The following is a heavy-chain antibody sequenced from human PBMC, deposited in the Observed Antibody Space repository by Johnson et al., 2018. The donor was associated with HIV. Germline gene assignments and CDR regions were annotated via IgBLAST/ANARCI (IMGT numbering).Heavy chain of an antibody. CDR2: IYSCGRT. Sequence: VQLVESGGGVVQPGRSLRLSCAASGFTFSSYALHWVRQAPGKGLEWVSVIYSCGRTYYADSVKGRFTISRDNSKNTLYLQMNSLRAEDTAVYYCARDPPGATKAFDIWGQGTMVTVSS. CDR1: GFTFSSYA. CDR3: ARDPPGATKAFDI. V-gene: IGHV3-66*01. D-gene: IGHD1-26*01. J-gene: IGHJ3*02.